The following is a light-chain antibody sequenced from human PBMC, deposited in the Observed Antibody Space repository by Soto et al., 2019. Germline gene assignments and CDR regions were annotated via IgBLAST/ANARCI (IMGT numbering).Light chain of an antibody. CDR1: QSVSSN. J-gene: IGKJ1*01. CDR2: GAS. CDR3: QQYNIWPPWT. V-gene: IGKV3-15*01. Sequence: EIVISLSPATLSVSTGERATLSCRASQSVSSNLAWYQQKPGQAPRLLIYGASTRATGIPARFSGSGSGTEFTLTISSLQSEDFAIYYCQQYNIWPPWTFGQGTKVDI.